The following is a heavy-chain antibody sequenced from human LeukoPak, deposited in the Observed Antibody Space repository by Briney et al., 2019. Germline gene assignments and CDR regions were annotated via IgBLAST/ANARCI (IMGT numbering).Heavy chain of an antibody. J-gene: IGHJ4*02. V-gene: IGHV3-66*01. CDR3: ARGWLYCGGDCYSLIESGYFDC. CDR1: GFTVSSNY. Sequence: GGSLRLSCAASGFTVSSNYMSWVRQAPGKGLEWVSVIYSGGSTYYADSVKGGFTISRDNSKNTLYLQMNSLRAEDTAVYYCARGWLYCGGDCYSLIESGYFDCWGQGTLVTVSS. CDR2: IYSGGST. D-gene: IGHD2-21*02.